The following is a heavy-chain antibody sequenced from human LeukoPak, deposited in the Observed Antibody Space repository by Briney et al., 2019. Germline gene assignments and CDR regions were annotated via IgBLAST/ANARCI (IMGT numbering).Heavy chain of an antibody. CDR1: GFSFSTYS. V-gene: IGHV3-23*01. D-gene: IGHD3-22*01. CDR3: YYYDSSGFYPQTKIDY. J-gene: IGHJ4*02. CDR2: ITGSGVNT. Sequence: GGTLRLSCAGSGFSFSTYSMNWVPQSPGKGLDWVSGITGSGVNTYYADSVKGRFTISRDNSKNTLYLRMNSLRAEDTAVYYCYYYDSSGFYPQTKIDYWGQGTLVTVSS.